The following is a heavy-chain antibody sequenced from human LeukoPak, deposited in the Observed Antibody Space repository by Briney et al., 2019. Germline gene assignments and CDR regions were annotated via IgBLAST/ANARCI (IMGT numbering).Heavy chain of an antibody. Sequence: GGSLRLSCAASGSTFSSHWMHWVRQAPGKGLVWVSRINSDGTSTTYADSVKGRFTISRDNAKNTLYLQMNSLRVEDTAVFHCAREGTYSNGPDYWGQGTLVTVSS. J-gene: IGHJ4*02. CDR3: AREGTYSNGPDY. V-gene: IGHV3-74*01. D-gene: IGHD3-22*01. CDR2: INSDGTST. CDR1: GSTFSSHW.